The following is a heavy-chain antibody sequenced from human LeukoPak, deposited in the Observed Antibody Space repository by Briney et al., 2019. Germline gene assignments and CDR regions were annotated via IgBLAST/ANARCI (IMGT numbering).Heavy chain of an antibody. D-gene: IGHD5-24*01. J-gene: IGHJ4*02. CDR3: TRVGYIDEGIDY. Sequence: GGSLGHSCAASGFTVSSNYMSWVRQAPGKGLEWVANIKQDGSKKSYVDSVKGRFTISRDNAKNSLYLQMNSLRAEDTAIYYCTRVGYIDEGIDYWGQGTLVTVSS. CDR1: GFTVSSNY. CDR2: IKQDGSKK. V-gene: IGHV3-7*04.